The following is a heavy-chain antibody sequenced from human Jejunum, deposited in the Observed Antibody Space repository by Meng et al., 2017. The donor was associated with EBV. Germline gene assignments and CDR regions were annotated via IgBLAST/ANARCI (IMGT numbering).Heavy chain of an antibody. CDR2: INEDGRIT. CDR3: SRDLVGSADD. D-gene: IGHD6-25*01. Sequence: VQRVESGGALVKPGGSLRLSCAASGFTFSSYWMHWVRQAPGKGLVWVSRINEDGRITTYADSVKGRFTISRGNTKNTLYLQMNSLRAEDTAVYFCSRDLVGSADDWGQGTLVTVSS. V-gene: IGHV3-74*01. CDR1: GFTFSSYW. J-gene: IGHJ4*02.